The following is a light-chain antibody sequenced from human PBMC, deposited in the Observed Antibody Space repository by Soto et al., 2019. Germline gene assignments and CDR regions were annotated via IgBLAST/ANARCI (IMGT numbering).Light chain of an antibody. CDR1: QRVAGNY. CDR2: GSS. V-gene: IGKV3-20*01. CDR3: QQYGSSPPWT. J-gene: IGKJ1*01. Sequence: EIVSTQSPGTLSLSPGERATLSCRASQRVAGNYLAWYRQKPGQAPSLLISGSSTRATGLPDRFSGSGSGTDFTLTISRLEPEDFAVYYCQQYGSSPPWTFGQGTKVEI.